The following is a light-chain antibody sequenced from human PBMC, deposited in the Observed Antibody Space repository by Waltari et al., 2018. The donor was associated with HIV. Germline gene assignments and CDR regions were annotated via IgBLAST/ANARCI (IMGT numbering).Light chain of an antibody. CDR3: QQYGSSPLT. J-gene: IGKJ4*01. CDR1: QSVTSSF. Sequence: EIVLTQSPGTLSLSPGERATISCRASQSVTSSFLSWYQQKPGQAPRLLIYGASSRATCIPDRFSGGGSGTDFTLTISRLEPEDFAVYYCQQYGSSPLTFGGGTKVDIK. CDR2: GAS. V-gene: IGKV3-20*01.